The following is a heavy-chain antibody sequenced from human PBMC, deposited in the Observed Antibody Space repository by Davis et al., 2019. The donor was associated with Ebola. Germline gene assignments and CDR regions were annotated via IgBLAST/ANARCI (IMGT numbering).Heavy chain of an antibody. J-gene: IGHJ6*02. Sequence: GESLKISCAASGFTFSSYGMHWVRQAPGKGLEWVAVISYDGSNKYYADSVKGRFTISRDNSKNTLYLQMNSLRAEDTAVYYCTSSSPAGMDVWGQGTTVTVSS. CDR3: TSSSPAGMDV. CDR1: GFTFSSYG. V-gene: IGHV3-30*03. D-gene: IGHD6-13*01. CDR2: ISYDGSNK.